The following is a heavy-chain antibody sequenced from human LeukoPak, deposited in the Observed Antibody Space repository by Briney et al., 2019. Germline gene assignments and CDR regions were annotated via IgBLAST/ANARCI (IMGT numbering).Heavy chain of an antibody. CDR3: ARDPDVVVEPAAVRVDY. J-gene: IGHJ4*02. CDR1: GGTFSSYA. Sequence: ASVKVSCKASGGTFSSYAISWVRQAPGQGLEWMGGIIPIFGTANYAQKFQGRVTITADESTSTAYMELSSLRSEDTAVYYCARDPDVVVEPAAVRVDYWGQGTLVTVSA. D-gene: IGHD2-2*01. V-gene: IGHV1-69*13. CDR2: IIPIFGTA.